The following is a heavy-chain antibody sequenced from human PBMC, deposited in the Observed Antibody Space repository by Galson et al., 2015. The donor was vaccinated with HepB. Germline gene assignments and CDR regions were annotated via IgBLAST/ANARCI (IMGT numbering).Heavy chain of an antibody. CDR2: INGDGSST. D-gene: IGHD6-13*01. CDR3: ARVXYSSKWYSQPLDD. CDR1: GFTXXXYW. J-gene: IGHJ4*02. V-gene: IGHV3-74*01. Sequence: SLRLSXXXSGFTXXXYWXXXXXQAXGKGLVXVSRINGDGSSTSXXXSVKGRXXISRDNSKNTLYXXMXSSRAANTTAYYCARVXYSSKWYSQPLDDWGQGTLXXXSS.